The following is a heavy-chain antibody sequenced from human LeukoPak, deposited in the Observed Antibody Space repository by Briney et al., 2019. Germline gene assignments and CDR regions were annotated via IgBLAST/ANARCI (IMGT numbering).Heavy chain of an antibody. Sequence: PGRSLRLSCAASGFTFSSYGMHWVRQAPGKGLEWVAVIWYDGSTTYHSDSVKGRFTISRENSKNTLYLQMNGLRVEDTAIYYCARVISGYGSSIDYWGQGTLVTVSA. CDR1: GFTFSSYG. CDR3: ARVISGYGSSIDY. D-gene: IGHD5-12*01. J-gene: IGHJ4*02. CDR2: IWYDGSTT. V-gene: IGHV3-30*19.